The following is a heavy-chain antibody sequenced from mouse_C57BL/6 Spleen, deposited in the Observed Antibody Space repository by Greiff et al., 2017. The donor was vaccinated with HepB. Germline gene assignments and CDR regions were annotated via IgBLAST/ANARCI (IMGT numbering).Heavy chain of an antibody. CDR3: ARGPFTTVVSYYFDY. CDR2: IDPSDSET. V-gene: IGHV1-52*01. Sequence: QVQLQQPGAELVRPGSPVKLSCKASGYTFTSYWMHWVKQRPIQGLEWIGNIDPSDSETHYNQKFKDKATLTVDKSSSTAYMQLSSLTSEDSAVYYCARGPFTTVVSYYFDYWGQGTTLTVSS. CDR1: GYTFTSYW. J-gene: IGHJ2*01. D-gene: IGHD1-1*01.